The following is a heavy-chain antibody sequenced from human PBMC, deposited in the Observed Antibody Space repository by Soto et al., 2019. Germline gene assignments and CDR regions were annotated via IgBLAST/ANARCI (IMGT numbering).Heavy chain of an antibody. V-gene: IGHV3-48*02. Sequence: ESGGGLVQPGGSLRLSCAASGFTFSSYSMNWVRQAPGKGLEWVSYISSSSSTIYYADSVKGRFTISRDNAKNSLYLQMNSLRDEDTAVYYCARGGSYDFWSGYWDNWFDPWGQGTLVTVSS. CDR1: GFTFSSYS. CDR2: ISSSSSTI. CDR3: ARGGSYDFWSGYWDNWFDP. J-gene: IGHJ5*02. D-gene: IGHD3-3*01.